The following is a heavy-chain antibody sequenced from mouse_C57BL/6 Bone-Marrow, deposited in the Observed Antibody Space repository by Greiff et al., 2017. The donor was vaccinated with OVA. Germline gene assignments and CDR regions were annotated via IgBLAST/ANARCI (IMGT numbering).Heavy chain of an antibody. V-gene: IGHV5-4*03. Sequence: EVKLVASGGGLVKPGGSLKLSCAASGFTFSSYAMSWVRQTPEKRLEWVATISDGGSYTYYPDNVKGRFTISRDNAKNNLYLQMSHLKSEDTAMYYCARSNYDAMDYWGQGTSVTVSS. D-gene: IGHD2-5*01. CDR3: ARSNYDAMDY. CDR2: ISDGGSYT. J-gene: IGHJ4*01. CDR1: GFTFSSYA.